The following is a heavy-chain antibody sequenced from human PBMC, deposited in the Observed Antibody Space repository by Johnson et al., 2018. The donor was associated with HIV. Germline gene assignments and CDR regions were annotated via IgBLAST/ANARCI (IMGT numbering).Heavy chain of an antibody. Sequence: VQLVESGGGLVQPGGSLRLSCAASGFTVSSNYMSWVRQAPGKGLEWVSVIYSGGSTYSADSVKGRFTISRDNSKNTLYLQMNSLRAEDTAVYYCARGGLGYQHIHGPFDIWGQGTMVTVSS. CDR2: IYSGGST. J-gene: IGHJ3*02. D-gene: IGHD3-16*02. CDR3: ARGGLGYQHIHGPFDI. V-gene: IGHV3-66*01. CDR1: GFTVSSNY.